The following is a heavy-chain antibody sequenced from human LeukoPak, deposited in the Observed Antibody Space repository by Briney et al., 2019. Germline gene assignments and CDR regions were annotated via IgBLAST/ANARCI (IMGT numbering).Heavy chain of an antibody. CDR3: ARGYCTNGVCYDY. CDR2: IYSGGST. J-gene: IGHJ4*02. Sequence: PGGSLRLSXAASGFTVSSNYMSWVRQAPGKGLEWVSVIYSGGSTYYADPVKGRFTISRDNSKNTLYLQMNSLRAEDTAVYYCARGYCTNGVCYDYWGQGTLVTVSS. D-gene: IGHD2-8*01. CDR1: GFTVSSNY. V-gene: IGHV3-53*01.